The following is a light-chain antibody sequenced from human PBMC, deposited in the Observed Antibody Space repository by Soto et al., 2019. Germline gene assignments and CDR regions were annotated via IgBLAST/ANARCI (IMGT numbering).Light chain of an antibody. J-gene: IGKJ1*01. V-gene: IGKV4-1*01. Sequence: DIVLTQSPDSLAVSLGEWATIDCKSSQSVLYSSNNRNYLAWYQQKPGQPPKLLIYWASTRESGVPDRFSGSGSGTDFTLTISSLQAEDVEVYYCQQYYGIHPKFGQGTKVDI. CDR3: QQYYGIHPK. CDR1: QSVLYSSNNRNY. CDR2: WAS.